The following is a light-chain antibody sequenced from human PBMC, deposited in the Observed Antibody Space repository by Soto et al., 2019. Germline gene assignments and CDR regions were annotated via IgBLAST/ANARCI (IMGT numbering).Light chain of an antibody. J-gene: IGKJ3*01. CDR3: QQYYSTPPT. CDR1: QSVLYSSNNKNY. CDR2: WSS. Sequence: DIVMTQSPDSLAVSLGERTTINCKSSQSVLYSSNNKNYLAWYQQKPRQPPKLLIFWSSTRESAVPDRFRCSGSGTDFTLTITSLQPEHVAVYDCQQYYSTPPTFGPGTKVDIK. V-gene: IGKV4-1*01.